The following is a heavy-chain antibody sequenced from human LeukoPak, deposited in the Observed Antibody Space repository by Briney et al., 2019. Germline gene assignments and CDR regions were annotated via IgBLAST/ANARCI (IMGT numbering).Heavy chain of an antibody. CDR3: ARGPLGDYAGYYYYYMDV. V-gene: IGHV4-4*07. CDR2: IYTSGST. CDR1: GGSISSYY. J-gene: IGHJ6*03. Sequence: SETLSLTCTVSGGSISSYYWSWIRQPAGKGLEWIGRIYTSGSTNCNPSLKSRVTMSVDTSKNQFSLKLSSVTAADTAVYYCARGPLGDYAGYYYYYMDVWGKGTTVTVSS. D-gene: IGHD4-17*01.